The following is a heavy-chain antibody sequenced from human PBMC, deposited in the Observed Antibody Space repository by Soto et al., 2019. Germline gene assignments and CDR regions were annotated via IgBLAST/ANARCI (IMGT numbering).Heavy chain of an antibody. V-gene: IGHV3-9*01. CDR2: IGWSGAFI. J-gene: IGHJ3*02. CDR3: VKDIRHDYADAFDI. CDR1: GFTFDDYA. D-gene: IGHD4-17*01. Sequence: EVQLVESGGGLVQPGRSLRLSCAASGFTFDDYAMNWVRQAPGKGLEWVSGIGWSGAFIAYADSVKGRFTISRDNAKNSLYLQMNSLRPEDTALYYCVKDIRHDYADAFDIWGQGTIVTVSS.